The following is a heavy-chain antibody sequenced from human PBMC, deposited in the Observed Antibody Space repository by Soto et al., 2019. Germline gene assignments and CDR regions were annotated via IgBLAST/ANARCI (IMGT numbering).Heavy chain of an antibody. Sequence: SETLSLTCAVYGGSFSGYYWSWIRQPPGKGLEWIGEINHSGSTNYNPSLKSRVTISVDTSKNQFSLKLSSVTAADTAVYYCARAINCSSTSCPLRSHFDYWGQGTLVTVSS. J-gene: IGHJ4*02. V-gene: IGHV4-34*01. CDR1: GGSFSGYY. CDR3: ARAINCSSTSCPLRSHFDY. CDR2: INHSGST. D-gene: IGHD2-2*01.